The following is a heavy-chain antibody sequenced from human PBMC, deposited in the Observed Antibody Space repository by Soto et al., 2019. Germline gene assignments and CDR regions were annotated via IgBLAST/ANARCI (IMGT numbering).Heavy chain of an antibody. CDR1: GGYMSISGYY. D-gene: IGHD2-2*01. V-gene: IGHV4-61*05. Sequence: SETLSLTFTVSGGYMSISGYYWGWIRKPPGKGLEWIGYIYYSGSNNYNPYLKSRVTISADRSKNQLSLKMSSVTAADTDVYYCARVPDRWGQGTLVTVSS. J-gene: IGHJ5*02. CDR3: ARVPDR. CDR2: IYYSGSN.